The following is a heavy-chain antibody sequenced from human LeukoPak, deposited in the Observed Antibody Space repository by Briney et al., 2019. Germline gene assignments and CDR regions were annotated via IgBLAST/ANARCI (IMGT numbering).Heavy chain of an antibody. Sequence: SETLSLTCDVSGGSISTGNYWWGWLRQPPGKGLEWIGIIFHTGKTHDNPSLKSRVTISVDTSKNQFSLKLSSVTAADTAVYYCARDGYSGSSLFDYWGQGTLVTVSS. J-gene: IGHJ4*02. D-gene: IGHD1-26*01. CDR2: IFHTGKT. CDR1: GGSISTGNYW. V-gene: IGHV4-39*07. CDR3: ARDGYSGSSLFDY.